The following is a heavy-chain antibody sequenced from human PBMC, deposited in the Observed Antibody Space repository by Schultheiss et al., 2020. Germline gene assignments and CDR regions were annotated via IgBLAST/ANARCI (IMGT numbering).Heavy chain of an antibody. CDR1: GFTFSSYS. D-gene: IGHD3-22*01. Sequence: GGSLRLSCAASGFTFSSYSMNWVRQAPGKGLEWVSYISSSSSTIYYADSVKGRFTISRDNSKNTLYLQMNSLRAEDTAVYYCAKDAKGYDSSGYYFDYWGQGTLVTVSS. J-gene: IGHJ4*02. CDR2: ISSSSSTI. V-gene: IGHV3-48*01. CDR3: AKDAKGYDSSGYYFDY.